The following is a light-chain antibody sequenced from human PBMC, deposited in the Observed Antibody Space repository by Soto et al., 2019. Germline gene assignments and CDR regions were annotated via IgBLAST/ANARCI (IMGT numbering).Light chain of an antibody. CDR3: QQYGTSLFT. V-gene: IGKV3-20*01. CDR1: QSVSSNY. J-gene: IGKJ3*01. CDR2: GAS. Sequence: DIVLTQSPGTLSLSPGERATLSCRASQSVSSNYLAWYQQKPGQAPRLLIYGASSRATGIPDRFSGSGSETDFTLTISRLEPEDGAVYYCQQYGTSLFTFGPGTTVAIK.